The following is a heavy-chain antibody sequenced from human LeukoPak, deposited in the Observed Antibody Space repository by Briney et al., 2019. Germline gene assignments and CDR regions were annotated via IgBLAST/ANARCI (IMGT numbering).Heavy chain of an antibody. CDR1: GFTFSNYA. V-gene: IGHV3-53*01. CDR3: ARVSDGCYDS. J-gene: IGHJ4*02. D-gene: IGHD3-22*01. Sequence: PGGSLRLSCAASGFTFSNYAMSWVRQAPGKGLEWVSVIYSGGSTYYADSVKGRFTISRDNSKNTLYLQMNSLRAEDTAVYYCARVSDGCYDSWGQGTLVTVSS. CDR2: IYSGGST.